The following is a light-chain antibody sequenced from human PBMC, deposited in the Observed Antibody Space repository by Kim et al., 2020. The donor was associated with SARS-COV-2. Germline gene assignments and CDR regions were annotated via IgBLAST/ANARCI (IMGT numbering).Light chain of an antibody. Sequence: DTQMTQSPSTLSASVGERVTITCRASQNINNWLAWYQQKPGKAPKVMIYDASSLGNGVPSRFSGSRSGTDFNLTISSLQPDDFATYNCQQYNHYFGPGTKVDIK. CDR2: DAS. V-gene: IGKV1-5*01. CDR3: QQYNHY. J-gene: IGKJ3*01. CDR1: QNINNW.